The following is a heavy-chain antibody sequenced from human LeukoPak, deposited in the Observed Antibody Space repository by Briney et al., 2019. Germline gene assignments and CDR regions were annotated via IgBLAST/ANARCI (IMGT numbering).Heavy chain of an antibody. Sequence: SETLSLTCTVSGGSISSYYWSWIRQPPGKGLEWIGYIYYSGSTNYNPSLKSRVTISVDTSKNQFSLKLSSVTAADTAVYYCARATPGYCSSTSCYSPYNWFDPWGQGTLVTVSS. V-gene: IGHV4-59*01. CDR1: GGSISSYY. J-gene: IGHJ5*02. D-gene: IGHD2-2*02. CDR3: ARATPGYCSSTSCYSPYNWFDP. CDR2: IYYSGST.